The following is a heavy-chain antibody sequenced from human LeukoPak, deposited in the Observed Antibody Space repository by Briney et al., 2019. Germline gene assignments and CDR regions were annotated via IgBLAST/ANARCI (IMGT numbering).Heavy chain of an antibody. CDR3: ARFGLGKHIEVAGIPFDI. J-gene: IGHJ3*02. Sequence: ASVKVSCKASGYTFTNYAISWVRQAPGQGLEWMGWISAYNGNTKYTQKFQGRVTMTTDTSTSTAYMELRSLRSDDTALYYCARFGLGKHIEVAGIPFDIWGQGTMVTVSS. CDR1: GYTFTNYA. D-gene: IGHD6-19*01. CDR2: ISAYNGNT. V-gene: IGHV1-18*01.